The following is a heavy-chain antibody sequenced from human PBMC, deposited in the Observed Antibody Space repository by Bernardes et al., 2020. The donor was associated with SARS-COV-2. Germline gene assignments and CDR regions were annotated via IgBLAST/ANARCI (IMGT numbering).Heavy chain of an antibody. Sequence: GGSLSLSCAASGFTFSSYEMNWVRQAPGQGLEWVSYISSSGHRISDADSVKGRFTISRDNAKNSLYLQMNSLRVEDTAVYYCARPVAYCGGDCYSPDNAFDVWGQGTAVTVSS. J-gene: IGHJ3*01. D-gene: IGHD2-21*01. CDR1: GFTFSSYE. V-gene: IGHV3-48*03. CDR2: ISSSGHRI. CDR3: ARPVAYCGGDCYSPDNAFDV.